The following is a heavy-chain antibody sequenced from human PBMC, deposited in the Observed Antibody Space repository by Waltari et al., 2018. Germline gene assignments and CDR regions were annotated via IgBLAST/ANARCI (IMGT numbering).Heavy chain of an antibody. V-gene: IGHV3-9*01. CDR2: ITWNGGSV. J-gene: IGHJ4*02. Sequence: EVQLVESGGGVVPPGRSLSRPCVVSGLDFANDAMYCVRQAPGKGLEWVSGITWNGGSVAYADSVKGRFTISRDNAKNSLYLRMASLRVEDTAFYYCARIAARSRVDYWGQGTLVTVSS. CDR1: GLDFANDA. CDR3: ARIAARSRVDY. D-gene: IGHD6-6*01.